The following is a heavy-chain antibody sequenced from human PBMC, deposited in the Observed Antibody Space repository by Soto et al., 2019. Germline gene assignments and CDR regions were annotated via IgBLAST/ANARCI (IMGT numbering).Heavy chain of an antibody. CDR1: GYTFTSHG. D-gene: IGHD3-10*01. CDR3: ARMVRGSNIDYYHYMDV. Sequence: QVQLVQSGGEVRKPGASVKVSCKASGYTFTSHGISWVRQAPGQGLEWMGWISAYNGDTNYAQKLQGRVTVTTDRCTSTAYMELRSLRSEDPAVYYCARMVRGSNIDYYHYMDVWGKGTTVTVSS. J-gene: IGHJ6*03. V-gene: IGHV1-18*01. CDR2: ISAYNGDT.